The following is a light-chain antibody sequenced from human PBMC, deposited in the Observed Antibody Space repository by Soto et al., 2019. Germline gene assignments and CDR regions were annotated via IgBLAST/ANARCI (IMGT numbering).Light chain of an antibody. CDR2: GNS. CDR1: SSKIGAGYD. CDR3: QSYDSSLSGSHVV. V-gene: IGLV1-40*01. Sequence: QSVLTQPPSVSGAPGQRATISCTGSSSKIGAGYDVHWYQQLPGTAPKLLIYGNSNRPSGVPDRFSGSKSGTSASLAITGLQAEDEADYYCQSYDSSLSGSHVVFGGGTKVTVL. J-gene: IGLJ2*01.